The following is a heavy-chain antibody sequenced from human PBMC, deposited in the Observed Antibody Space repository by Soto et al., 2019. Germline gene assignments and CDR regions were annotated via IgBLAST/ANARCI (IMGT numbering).Heavy chain of an antibody. J-gene: IGHJ6*02. CDR1: GYTFSDYF. V-gene: IGHV1-2*02. Sequence: QEQLVQSGAEVKKSGASVKVSCKTSGYTFSDYFIQWLRQAPGQGLEWMAWINPKTAATNYAKKFQDRVTLTSDTSFTTAYLELTRLRPDDTVIYYCARIKWGLDYYSGMDVWGQGTAVTVSS. CDR3: ARIKWGLDYYSGMDV. CDR2: INPKTAAT. D-gene: IGHD1-26*01.